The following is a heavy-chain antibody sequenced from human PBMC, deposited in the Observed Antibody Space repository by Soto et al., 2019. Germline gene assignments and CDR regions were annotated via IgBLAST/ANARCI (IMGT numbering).Heavy chain of an antibody. CDR3: AKDKPGTTAFDI. D-gene: IGHD1-1*01. V-gene: IGHV3-23*01. J-gene: IGHJ3*02. Sequence: GGSLRLSCAGSGFTFRSSALSWVRQAPGKGLEWVSAITESGRNTYYADSVKGRFTISRDNSKNTLLLQMNSLRVEDTAVYYCAKDKPGTTAFDIWGRGTLVTVSS. CDR2: ITESGRNT. CDR1: GFTFRSSA.